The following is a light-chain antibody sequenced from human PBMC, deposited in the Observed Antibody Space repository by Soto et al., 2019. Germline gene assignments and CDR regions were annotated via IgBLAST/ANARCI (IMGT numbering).Light chain of an antibody. CDR1: SGHSSYA. J-gene: IGLJ1*01. Sequence: QLVLTQSSSASASLGASVKLTCTLSSGHSSYATAWHQQQPGKGPRLLMKLNSDGSHARGDGIPDRLSGSSSGAGRSFTISRLQSEDEAEYYCQTWGSGIYVFGRGTKVTGL. V-gene: IGLV4-69*01. CDR3: QTWGSGIYV. CDR2: LNSDGSH.